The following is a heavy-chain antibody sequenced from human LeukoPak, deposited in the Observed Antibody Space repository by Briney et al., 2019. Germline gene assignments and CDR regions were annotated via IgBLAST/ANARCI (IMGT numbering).Heavy chain of an antibody. Sequence: GASVKVSCKASGYTFTSYDINWVRQATGQGLEWMGWMNPNSGNTGYAQKFQGRVTITRNTSISTAYMELSSLRSEDTAVYYCAGPRHYYDSSGPNAFDIWGQGTKVTVSS. CDR3: AGPRHYYDSSGPNAFDI. V-gene: IGHV1-8*03. D-gene: IGHD3-22*01. CDR2: MNPNSGNT. J-gene: IGHJ3*02. CDR1: GYTFTSYD.